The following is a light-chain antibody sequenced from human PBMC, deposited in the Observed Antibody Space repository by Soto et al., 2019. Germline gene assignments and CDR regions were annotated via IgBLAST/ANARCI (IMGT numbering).Light chain of an antibody. Sequence: QSVLTQPPSVSAAPGQKVTISCSGSSSNIGKNYVSWFQQLPGTAPKLLIYDNDKRPSGISDRFSGAKSGTSATLGITGLQTGDQADDYCGTWEIRLSGWVFGGGTKLTVL. CDR2: DND. CDR3: GTWEIRLSGWV. V-gene: IGLV1-51*01. J-gene: IGLJ3*02. CDR1: SSNIGKNY.